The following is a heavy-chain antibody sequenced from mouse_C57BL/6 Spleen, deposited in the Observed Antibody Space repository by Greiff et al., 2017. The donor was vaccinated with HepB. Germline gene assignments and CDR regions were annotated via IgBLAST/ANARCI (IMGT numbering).Heavy chain of an antibody. Sequence: QVQLQQPGAELVRPGTSVKLSCKASGYTFTSYWMHWVKQRPGQGLEWIGVIDPSDSYTNYNQKFKGKVTLTVDTSSSTAYMQLSSLTSEDSAVYYCARDYYGSSLWYFDVWGTGTTVTVSS. CDR1: GYTFTSYW. V-gene: IGHV1-59*01. D-gene: IGHD1-1*01. CDR3: ARDYYGSSLWYFDV. J-gene: IGHJ1*03. CDR2: IDPSDSYT.